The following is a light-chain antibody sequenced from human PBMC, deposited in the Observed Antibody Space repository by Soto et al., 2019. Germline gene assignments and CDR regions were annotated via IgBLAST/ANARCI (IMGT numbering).Light chain of an antibody. CDR3: QQYGSSQWT. CDR1: QSVSSSY. Sequence: EIVLTQSPGTLSLSPGERATLSCRASQSVSSSYLAWYQQKPGQAPRLLIYGASSRATGIPDRFSGSESGTDFTLTISRVEPEDFAVYYCQQYGSSQWTFGQGTKVEIK. V-gene: IGKV3-20*01. CDR2: GAS. J-gene: IGKJ1*01.